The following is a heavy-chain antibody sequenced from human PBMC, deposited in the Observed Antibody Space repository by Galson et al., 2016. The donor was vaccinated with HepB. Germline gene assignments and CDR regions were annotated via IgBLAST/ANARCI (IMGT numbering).Heavy chain of an antibody. D-gene: IGHD5-24*01. J-gene: IGHJ4*02. CDR1: GASMNGDNYF. V-gene: IGHV4-31*03. Sequence: TLSLTCNVSGASMNGDNYFWNWIRQHPGKGLEWIGYISYTGNTYYNPSLKSRLSTSIDRSNNQFSLTLRSVTAADTALYYCTKSRDGYNADFWGQGTLVTVSS. CDR2: ISYTGNT. CDR3: TKSRDGYNADF.